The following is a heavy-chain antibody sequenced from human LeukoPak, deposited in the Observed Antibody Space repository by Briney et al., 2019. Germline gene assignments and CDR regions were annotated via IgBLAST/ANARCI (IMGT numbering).Heavy chain of an antibody. CDR2: ISSSSSYI. D-gene: IGHD6-13*01. CDR3: ARAGGAAAAGPEDY. CDR1: GFTFSSYS. V-gene: IGHV3-21*01. Sequence: PGGSLRLSCAASGFTFSSYSMNWVRQAPGKGLEWVSSISSSSSYIYYADSVKGRFTISRDNAKNSLYLQMNSLRAEDTAVYYCARAGGAAAAGPEDYWGQGTLVTVSS. J-gene: IGHJ4*02.